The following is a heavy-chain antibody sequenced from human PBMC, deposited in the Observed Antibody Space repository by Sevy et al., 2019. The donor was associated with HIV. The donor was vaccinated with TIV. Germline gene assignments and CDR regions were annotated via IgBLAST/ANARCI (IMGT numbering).Heavy chain of an antibody. CDR2: ISAYNGNT. V-gene: IGHV1-18*01. Sequence: ASVKVSCKASGYTFTSYGISWVRQAPGQGLEWMGWISAYNGNTNYAQKLQGRVTMTTDTSTSTAYMELRSLRSDDTAVYYCARVGDYDVWSGYYTYYYYGMDVWGQGTTVTVSS. J-gene: IGHJ6*02. D-gene: IGHD3-3*01. CDR1: GYTFTSYG. CDR3: ARVGDYDVWSGYYTYYYYGMDV.